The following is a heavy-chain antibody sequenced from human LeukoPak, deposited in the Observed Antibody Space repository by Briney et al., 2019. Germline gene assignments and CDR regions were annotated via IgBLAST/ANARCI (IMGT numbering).Heavy chain of an antibody. CDR3: ARGKDDSSGYYPY. CDR1: GGTFSSYA. J-gene: IGHJ4*02. D-gene: IGHD3-22*01. Sequence: SVKVPCKASGGTFSSYAISWVRQAPGQGLEWMGGIIPIFGTANYAQKFQGRVTITADESTSTAYMELSSLRSEDTAVYYCARGKDDSSGYYPYWGQGTLVTVSS. V-gene: IGHV1-69*13. CDR2: IIPIFGTA.